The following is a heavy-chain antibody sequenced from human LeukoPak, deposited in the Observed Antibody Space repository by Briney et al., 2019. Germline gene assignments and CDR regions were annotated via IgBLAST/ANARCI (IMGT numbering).Heavy chain of an antibody. J-gene: IGHJ3*02. CDR2: IYDSGST. D-gene: IGHD1-26*01. CDR3: ARFNFAKGSGSYPTSYAFDI. CDR1: GGSVSSGGYS. Sequence: SQTLSLTCAVSGGSVSSGGYSWSWIRQPPGKGLEWIGYIYDSGSTYYNPSLKSRVTISVDTSKNQFSLKLSSVTAADTAVYYCARFNFAKGSGSYPTSYAFDIWGQGTMVTVSS. V-gene: IGHV4-30-2*02.